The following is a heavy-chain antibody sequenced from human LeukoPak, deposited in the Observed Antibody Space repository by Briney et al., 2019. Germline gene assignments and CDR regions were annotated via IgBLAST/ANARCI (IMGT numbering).Heavy chain of an antibody. D-gene: IGHD3-3*01. CDR1: GGSISSYY. CDR3: AKDGTAPQYDFWSGYYIGPFFDY. V-gene: IGHV4-59*12. J-gene: IGHJ4*02. Sequence: PSETLSLTCTVSGGSISSYYWSWIRQPPGKGPEWIGYIYYSGSTNYNPSLRSRVTISVDTSKNQFSLKLSSVTAADTAVYYCAKDGTAPQYDFWSGYYIGPFFDYWGQGTLVTVSS. CDR2: IYYSGST.